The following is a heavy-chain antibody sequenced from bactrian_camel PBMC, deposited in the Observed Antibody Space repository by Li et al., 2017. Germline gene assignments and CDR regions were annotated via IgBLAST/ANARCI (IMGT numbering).Heavy chain of an antibody. CDR3: ATGQLVYDY. Sequence: HVQLVESGGGSVPTGGSLRLSCEASSLPKSNYCMAWFRQAPGKEREPIAAIDYDGTTAYADSVKGRFTISQDNAKNTVYLQMNSLKSEDTALYYCATGQLVYDYWGQGTQVTVS. CDR2: IDYDGTT. CDR1: SLPKSNYC. J-gene: IGHJ4*01. D-gene: IGHD7*01. V-gene: IGHV3S1*01.